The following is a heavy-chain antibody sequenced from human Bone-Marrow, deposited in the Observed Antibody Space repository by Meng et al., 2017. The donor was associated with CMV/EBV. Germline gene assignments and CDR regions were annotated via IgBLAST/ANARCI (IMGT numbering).Heavy chain of an antibody. CDR2: ISGSGGST. D-gene: IGHD2-2*02. Sequence: GESLKISCAVSGFTFRTYWMHWVRQAPGKGLEWVSAISGSGGSTYYADSVKGRFTISRDNSKNSLYLQMNSLRAEDTALYYCARTLGYCSSTSCYTEYYFDYWGQGTLVTVSS. J-gene: IGHJ4*02. CDR3: ARTLGYCSSTSCYTEYYFDY. CDR1: GFTFRTYW. V-gene: IGHV3-23*01.